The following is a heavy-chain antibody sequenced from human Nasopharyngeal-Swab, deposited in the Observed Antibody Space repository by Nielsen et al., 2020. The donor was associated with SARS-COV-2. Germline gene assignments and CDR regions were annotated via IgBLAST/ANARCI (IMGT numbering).Heavy chain of an antibody. J-gene: IGHJ6*03. CDR2: ISYDGSNK. D-gene: IGHD6-13*01. CDR3: AGSEGGAARPESGGYSSSWYEDGYYYYYYYMDV. Sequence: VRQAPGKGLEWVAVISYDGSNKYYADSVKGRLTISRDNSKNTLYLQMNSLRAEDTAVYYCAGSEGGAARPESGGYSSSWYEDGYYYYYYYMDVWGKGTTVTVSS. V-gene: IGHV3-30*04.